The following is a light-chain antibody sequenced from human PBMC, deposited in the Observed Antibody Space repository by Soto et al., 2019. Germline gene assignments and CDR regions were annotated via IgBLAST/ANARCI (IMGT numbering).Light chain of an antibody. CDR3: QQSYSTPRT. CDR1: QSISSY. J-gene: IGKJ1*01. CDR2: AAS. V-gene: IGKV1-39*01. Sequence: DIQMTQSPSSLSASVGDRVTITCRASQSISSYLNWYQQKPGKAPKLLIYAASSLQSGVPSRFSGSRSGKDFTLTISSLQPEDFATYYCQQSYSTPRTLGQGTKVDI.